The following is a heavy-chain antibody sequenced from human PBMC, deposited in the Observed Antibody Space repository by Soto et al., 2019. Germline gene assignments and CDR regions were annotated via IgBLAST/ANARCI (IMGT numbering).Heavy chain of an antibody. CDR1: GFIFSDYT. CDR2: IDNSGSYI. CDR3: VRGDYRDY. D-gene: IGHD4-4*01. Sequence: GGSLRLSCEVSGFIFSDYTMNWVRQAPGKGLEWVASIDNSGSYIFYAGPLKGRFTISRDNAKNSLFLQLRGLRADDTAVYFSVRGDYRDYWGQGTLVTVSS. J-gene: IGHJ4*02. V-gene: IGHV3-21*01.